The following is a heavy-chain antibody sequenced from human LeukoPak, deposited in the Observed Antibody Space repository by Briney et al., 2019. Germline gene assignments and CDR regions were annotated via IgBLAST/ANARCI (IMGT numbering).Heavy chain of an antibody. CDR1: GGSISSYY. CDR3: ARGSGGDIVVVPAAMTAYNWFDP. V-gene: IGHV4-4*07. D-gene: IGHD2-2*01. J-gene: IGHJ5*02. CDR2: IYTSGST. Sequence: PSETLSLTCTVSGGSISSYYWSWIRQPAGKGLEWIGRIYTSGSTNYNPSLKSRVTISVDTSKNQFSLKLSSVTAADTAVYYCARGSGGDIVVVPAAMTAYNWFDPWGQGTLVTVSS.